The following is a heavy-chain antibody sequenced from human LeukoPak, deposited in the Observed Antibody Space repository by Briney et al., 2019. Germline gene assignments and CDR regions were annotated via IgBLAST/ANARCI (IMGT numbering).Heavy chain of an antibody. D-gene: IGHD2-2*01. CDR1: GGSFSGYY. CDR2: INHSGST. CDR3: ARGPRYCSSTSCSLRYYGMDV. V-gene: IGHV4-34*01. Sequence: KSSETLSLTCAVYGGSFSGYYWSWIRQPPGKGLEWIGEINHSGSTNYNPSLKSRVTISVDTSKNQFSLKLSSVTAADTAVYYCARGPRYCSSTSCSLRYYGMDVWGQGTTVTVSS. J-gene: IGHJ6*02.